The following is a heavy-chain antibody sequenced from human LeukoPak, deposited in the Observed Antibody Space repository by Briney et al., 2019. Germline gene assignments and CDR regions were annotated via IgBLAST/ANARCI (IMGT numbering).Heavy chain of an antibody. CDR2: ISSSGSYI. Sequence: AGGSLRLSCAASGFTFSSYEMNWVRQAPGKGLEWVSYISSSGSYIYYADSVKGRFTSSRDNAKNSLYLQMNSLRAEDTAVYYCARDRDYVWGSYRSDAFDIWGQGTMVTVSS. J-gene: IGHJ3*02. CDR3: ARDRDYVWGSYRSDAFDI. D-gene: IGHD3-16*02. CDR1: GFTFSSYE. V-gene: IGHV3-21*05.